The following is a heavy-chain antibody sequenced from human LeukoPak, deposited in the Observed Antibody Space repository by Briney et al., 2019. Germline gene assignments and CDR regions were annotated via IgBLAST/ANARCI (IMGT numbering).Heavy chain of an antibody. CDR2: IDYDGITT. CDR3: TPLGWFDP. J-gene: IGHJ5*02. V-gene: IGHV3-74*03. CDR1: GFTFSSYS. Sequence: GGSLRLSCAASGFTFSSYSMNWVRQAPGKGLAWVSRIDYDGITTTYADSVRGRFTISRDNAKNTLYLQMNSLRAEDTAVYYCTPLGWFDPWGQGTLVTVSS.